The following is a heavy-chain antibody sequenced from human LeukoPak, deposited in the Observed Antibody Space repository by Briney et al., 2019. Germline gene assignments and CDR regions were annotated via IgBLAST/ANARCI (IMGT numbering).Heavy chain of an antibody. CDR1: GGSVSNGNFY. V-gene: IGHV4-61*01. CDR2: VYYTGSA. J-gene: IGHJ4*02. CDR3: ARSQNYYGSGDY. Sequence: PSETLSLTCTVSGGSVSNGNFYWSWLRQPPGKPLEWIGHVYYTGSAYHNPSLEGRVTISVDTSKNQFSVRLSSVTAADTAMYYCARSQNYYGSGDYWSQGTLVTVSS. D-gene: IGHD3-10*01.